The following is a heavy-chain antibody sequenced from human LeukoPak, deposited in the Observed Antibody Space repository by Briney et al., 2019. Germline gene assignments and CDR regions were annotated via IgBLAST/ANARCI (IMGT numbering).Heavy chain of an antibody. V-gene: IGHV1-8*01. CDR2: MNPNSGNT. CDR3: ARGRMDGSYYYYYYMDV. CDR1: GYTFTSYD. Sequence: ASVKVSCKASGYTFTSYDINWVRQATGQGLEWMGWMNPNSGNTGYAQKFQGRVTMTRNTSISTAYMELSSLRSEDTAVYYCARGRMDGSYYYYYYMDVWGKGTTVTVSS. J-gene: IGHJ6*03. D-gene: IGHD1-14*01.